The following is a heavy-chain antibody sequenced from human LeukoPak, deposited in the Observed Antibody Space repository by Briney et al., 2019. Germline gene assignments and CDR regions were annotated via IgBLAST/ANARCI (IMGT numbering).Heavy chain of an antibody. V-gene: IGHV3-43*02. D-gene: IGHD4-17*01. CDR1: GFTFDDYA. Sequence: PGGSLRLSCAASGFTFDDYAMHWVRQAPGKGLEWVSLISGDGGSTYYADSVKGRFTISRDNSKNSLYLQMNSLRTEDTALYYCAKDVVWATVTTRAGCYFDYWGQGTLVTVSS. J-gene: IGHJ4*02. CDR3: AKDVVWATVTTRAGCYFDY. CDR2: ISGDGGST.